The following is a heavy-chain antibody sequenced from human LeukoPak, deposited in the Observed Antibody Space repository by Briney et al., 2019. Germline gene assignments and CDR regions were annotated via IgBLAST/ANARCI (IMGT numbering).Heavy chain of an antibody. CDR1: GFTFSSYA. CDR2: ISYDGSNK. CDR3: ARGDSLLRYFDWLPHDY. J-gene: IGHJ4*02. V-gene: IGHV3-30-3*01. D-gene: IGHD3-9*01. Sequence: QPGGSLRLSCSASGFTFSSYAMHWVRQAPGKGLEWVAVISYDGSNKYYADSVKGRFTISRDNSKNTLYLQMNSLRAEDTAVYYCARGDSLLRYFDWLPHDYWGQGTLVTVSS.